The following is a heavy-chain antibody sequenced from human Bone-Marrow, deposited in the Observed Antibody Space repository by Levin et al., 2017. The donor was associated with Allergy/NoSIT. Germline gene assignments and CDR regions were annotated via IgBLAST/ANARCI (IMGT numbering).Heavy chain of an antibody. J-gene: IGHJ6*02. CDR3: ARHGEWLVGDSYQYGMDV. CDR1: GFTFRDYY. Sequence: SCEVSGFTFRDYYMSWIRQAPGKGLEWVSFISSGGTITYYADSVKGRFTISRDNAKNSVFLQMNSLRADDTAVYYCARHGEWLVGDSYQYGMDVWGQGTTVTVSS. CDR2: ISSGGTIT. V-gene: IGHV3-11*01. D-gene: IGHD6-19*01.